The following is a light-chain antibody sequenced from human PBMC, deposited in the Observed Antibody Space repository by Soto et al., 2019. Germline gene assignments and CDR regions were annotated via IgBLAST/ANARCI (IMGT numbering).Light chain of an antibody. CDR1: SSDVGAYDY. CDR2: DVS. Sequence: HSALTQPASVSGSPGQSITISCTGTSSDVGAYDYVSWYQQHPGEVPKLMIFDVSDRPSGVSNRFSGSKSGNTASLTISGLRAEDEADYYCSSFTTSTSYVFGTGTKVTVL. V-gene: IGLV2-14*03. J-gene: IGLJ1*01. CDR3: SSFTTSTSYV.